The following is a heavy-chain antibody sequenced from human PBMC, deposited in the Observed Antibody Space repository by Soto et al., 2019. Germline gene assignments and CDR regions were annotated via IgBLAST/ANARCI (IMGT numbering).Heavy chain of an antibody. CDR2: IDHSGNT. D-gene: IGHD3-10*01. V-gene: IGHV4-4*02. CDR3: ARRWGEGRVDY. J-gene: IGHJ4*02. CDR1: GGSISSSHW. Sequence: QVQLQESGPGLVQPSGTLSLTCAVSGGSISSSHWWRWVRQHPGKGLEWIGEIDHSGNTNYNPSLKSRVTMAVDKSRNQFSLKLSSVTAADTAVYYCARRWGEGRVDYWGQGTLVTVSS.